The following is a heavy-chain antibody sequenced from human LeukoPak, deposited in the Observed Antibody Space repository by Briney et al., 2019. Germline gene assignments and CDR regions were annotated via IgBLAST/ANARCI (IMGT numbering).Heavy chain of an antibody. CDR1: GYTFTGYY. CDR2: INPNSGGT. D-gene: IGHD1-26*01. Sequence: ASVKVSCKASGYTFTGYYMHWVRQAPGQGLEWMGWINPNSGGTNYAQKFQGWVTMTRDTSISTAYMELSRLRSDDTAVYYCARDPMGQVGATSNWFDPWGQGTLVTVSS. CDR3: ARDPMGQVGATSNWFDP. V-gene: IGHV1-2*04. J-gene: IGHJ5*02.